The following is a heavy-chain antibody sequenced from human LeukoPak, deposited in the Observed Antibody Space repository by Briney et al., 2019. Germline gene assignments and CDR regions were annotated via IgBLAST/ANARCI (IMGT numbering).Heavy chain of an antibody. CDR1: GFTFSSYA. CDR3: ARHKGSYDYVWGSYRYHDAFDI. V-gene: IGHV4-39*01. J-gene: IGHJ3*02. D-gene: IGHD3-16*02. CDR2: IYYSGST. Sequence: GSLRLSCAASGFTFSSYAMSWIRQPPGKGLEWIGSIYYSGSTYYNPSLKSRVTISVDTSKNQFSLKLSSVTAADTAVYYCARHKGSYDYVWGSYRYHDAFDIWGQGTMVTVSS.